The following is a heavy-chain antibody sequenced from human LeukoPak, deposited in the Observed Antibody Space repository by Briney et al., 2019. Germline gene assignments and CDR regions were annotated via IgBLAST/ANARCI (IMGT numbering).Heavy chain of an antibody. V-gene: IGHV1-2*02. Sequence: ASVKVSCKASGYTFTSYGISWVRQAPGQGLEWMGWINPNSGGTNYAQKFQGRVTMTRDTSISTAYMELSRLRSDDTAVYYCARARYGDYANWFDPWGQGTLVTVSS. D-gene: IGHD4-17*01. CDR2: INPNSGGT. J-gene: IGHJ5*02. CDR3: ARARYGDYANWFDP. CDR1: GYTFTSYG.